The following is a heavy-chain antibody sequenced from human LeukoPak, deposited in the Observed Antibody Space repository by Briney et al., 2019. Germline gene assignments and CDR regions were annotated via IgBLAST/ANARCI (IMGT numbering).Heavy chain of an antibody. CDR2: INPSGGST. V-gene: IGHV1-46*01. Sequence: ASVKVSCKASGYTFTSYYMHWVRQAPAQGLEWMGIINPSGGSTSYPQKFQGWVTMTRDTSISTAYMELSSLRSEDTAVYYWARGFTRSKSMITFGGVIVRWGQGTLVTVSS. D-gene: IGHD3-16*02. CDR3: ARGFTRSKSMITFGGVIVR. CDR1: GYTFTSYY. J-gene: IGHJ4*02.